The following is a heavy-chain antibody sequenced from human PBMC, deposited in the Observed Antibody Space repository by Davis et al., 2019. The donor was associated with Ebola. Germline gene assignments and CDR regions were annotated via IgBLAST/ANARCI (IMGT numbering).Heavy chain of an antibody. CDR2: IILFFGTA. CDR1: GGSFSSYA. D-gene: IGHD6-19*01. CDR3: AIPHDSGWTYYFDY. J-gene: IGHJ4*02. Sequence: SVQVPCKASGGSFSSYAISCVRQAPGQRLEWLGGIILFFGTANYAQKFQGRVTITADESTSTAYMELSSLRSEDTAVYYCAIPHDSGWTYYFDYWGQGTLVTVSS. V-gene: IGHV1-69*13.